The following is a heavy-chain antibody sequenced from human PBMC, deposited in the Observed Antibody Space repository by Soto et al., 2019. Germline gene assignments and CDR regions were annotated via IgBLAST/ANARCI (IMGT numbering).Heavy chain of an antibody. D-gene: IGHD1-26*01. V-gene: IGHV4-59*12. CDR1: NGSISGFY. Sequence: SETLSLTCSVSNGSISGFYWTWIRQPPGKILEWIGYIHYSGRTDYNPSLTSRATMSVDTSKNQFSLNLKSIAAADTAVYYCVRVGVGIGNHFDSWGRGTLVTVSS. CDR2: IHYSGRT. CDR3: VRVGVGIGNHFDS. J-gene: IGHJ4*02.